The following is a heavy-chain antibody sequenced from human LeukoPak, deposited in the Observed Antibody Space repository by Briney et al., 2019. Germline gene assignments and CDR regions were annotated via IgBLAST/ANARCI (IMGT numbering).Heavy chain of an antibody. CDR2: IYYSGST. CDR1: GGSISSYY. Sequence: PSETLSLTCTVSGGSISSYYWSWIRQPPGKGLEWIGYIYYSGSTNYNPSLKSRVTISVDTSKNQFSLKLSSVTAADTAVYYCARAGYCGGGSCYSVPFFDYWGQGTLVTVSS. V-gene: IGHV4-59*01. D-gene: IGHD2-15*01. J-gene: IGHJ4*02. CDR3: ARAGYCGGGSCYSVPFFDY.